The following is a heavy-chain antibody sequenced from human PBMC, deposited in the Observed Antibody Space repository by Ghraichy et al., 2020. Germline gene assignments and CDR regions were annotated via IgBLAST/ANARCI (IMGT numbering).Heavy chain of an antibody. CDR1: GGSFSGYY. J-gene: IGHJ6*02. CDR2: INHSGST. Sequence: SQTLSLTCAVYGGSFSGYYWSWIRQPPGKGLEWIGEINHSGSTNYNPSLKSRVTISVDTSKNQFSLKLSSVTAADTAVYYCARLCSSTSCPYFYYYYYGMDVWGQGTTVTVSS. D-gene: IGHD2-2*01. CDR3: ARLCSSTSCPYFYYYYYGMDV. V-gene: IGHV4-34*01.